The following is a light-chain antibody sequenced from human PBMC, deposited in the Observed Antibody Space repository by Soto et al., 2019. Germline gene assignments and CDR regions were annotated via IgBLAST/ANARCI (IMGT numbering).Light chain of an antibody. J-gene: IGKJ1*01. CDR1: QSVSTTY. CDR3: QQYGSSRWT. V-gene: IGKV3-20*01. CDR2: GAS. Sequence: EIVLTQSPGTLSLSPGERATLSCRASQSVSTTYLAWYQQKPGQAPRLLIYGASSRATGIPDRFSGSGSGTDFTLTISRLEPEDFAVYYCQQYGSSRWTVGQGTKVE.